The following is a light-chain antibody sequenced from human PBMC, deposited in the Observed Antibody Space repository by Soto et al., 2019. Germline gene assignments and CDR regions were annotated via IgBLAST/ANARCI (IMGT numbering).Light chain of an antibody. CDR1: QSVSSN. CDR2: DAS. Sequence: EIVMTQSPATLSVSPGERATLSCRASQSVSSNLAWYQQKPGQAPRLLIYDASNRATGIPDRFSGSGSGTDFTLTISRLEPEDFAVYYCQQYSSSPLTFGGGTKVDIK. J-gene: IGKJ4*01. CDR3: QQYSSSPLT. V-gene: IGKV3-20*01.